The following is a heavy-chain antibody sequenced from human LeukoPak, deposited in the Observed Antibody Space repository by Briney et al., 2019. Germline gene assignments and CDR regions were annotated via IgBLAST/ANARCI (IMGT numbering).Heavy chain of an antibody. Sequence: ASVKVSCKASGYTFTGYYMHWVRQAPGQRLEWMGWINPNSGGTNYAQKFQGRVTMTRDTSISTAYMELSRLRSDDTAVYYCARQGGIPGKRYYYYYMDVWGKGTTVTISS. CDR2: INPNSGGT. CDR1: GYTFTGYY. CDR3: ARQGGIPGKRYYYYYMDV. V-gene: IGHV1-2*02. D-gene: IGHD1-26*01. J-gene: IGHJ6*03.